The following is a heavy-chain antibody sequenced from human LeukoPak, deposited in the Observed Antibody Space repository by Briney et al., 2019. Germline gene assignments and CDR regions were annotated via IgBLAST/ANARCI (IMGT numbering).Heavy chain of an antibody. V-gene: IGHV1-24*01. D-gene: IGHD5-18*01. Sequence: ASVKVSCKASGYTLTELSMHWVRQAPGKGLEWMGGFDPEDGETIYAQKFQGRVTMTEDTSTDTAYMELSSLRSEDTAVYYCATTKRWDTAMVIWGQGTLVTVSS. CDR2: FDPEDGET. CDR1: GYTLTELS. CDR3: ATTKRWDTAMVI. J-gene: IGHJ4*02.